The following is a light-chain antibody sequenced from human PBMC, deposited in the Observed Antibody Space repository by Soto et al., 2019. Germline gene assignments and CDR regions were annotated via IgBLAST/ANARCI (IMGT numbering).Light chain of an antibody. Sequence: DIVMTQSPLSLPVTPGEPASISCRSSQSLLHSNGYNYLDWYLQKPGQSPQLLIYLGSNRASGVPDRFSGSGSGTDFTLKISRVEAEDVGVYYCQQRYNWPPLTFGQGTRLEIK. J-gene: IGKJ5*01. CDR2: LGS. CDR1: QSLLHSNGYNY. CDR3: QQRYNWPPLT. V-gene: IGKV2-28*01.